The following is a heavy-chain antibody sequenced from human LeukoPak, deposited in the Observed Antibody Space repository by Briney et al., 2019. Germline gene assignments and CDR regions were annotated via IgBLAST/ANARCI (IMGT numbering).Heavy chain of an antibody. CDR1: GLTFRSYW. V-gene: IGHV3-7*01. CDR3: ARDYYDSSGYYYFDY. D-gene: IGHD3-22*01. Sequence: GRSLRLLCAASGLTFRSYWMSWAPQAPGKGLEWGANKKQDVSEKYYVDSVKGRFTISRDNAKNSLYLQMNRLRAEDTAVYYCARDYYDSSGYYYFDYWGQGTLVTVSS. J-gene: IGHJ4*02. CDR2: KKQDVSEK.